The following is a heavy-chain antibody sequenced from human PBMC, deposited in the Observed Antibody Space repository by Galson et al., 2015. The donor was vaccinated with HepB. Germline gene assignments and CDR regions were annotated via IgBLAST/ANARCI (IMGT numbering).Heavy chain of an antibody. CDR1: GFTFSSYW. CDR3: ARGPPTYYYDSSGYYYGGYYYGMDV. V-gene: IGHV3-74*01. Sequence: SLRLSCAASGFTFSSYWMHWVRQAPGKGLVWVSRINSDGSSTSYADSVKGRFTISRDNAKNTLYLQMNSLRAEDTAVYYCARGPPTYYYDSSGYYYGGYYYGMDVWGQGTTVTVSS. CDR2: INSDGSST. J-gene: IGHJ6*02. D-gene: IGHD3-22*01.